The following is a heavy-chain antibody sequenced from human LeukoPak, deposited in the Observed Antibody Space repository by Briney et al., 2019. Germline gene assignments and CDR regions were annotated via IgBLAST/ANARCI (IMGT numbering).Heavy chain of an antibody. CDR3: ARNTIFGVVINWFDP. J-gene: IGHJ5*02. CDR2: INPNSGGT. Sequence: ASVKVSCKASGYTFTGCYMHWVRQAPGQGLEWMGWINPNSGGTNYAQKFQGRVTMTRDTSISTAYMELSRLRSDDTAVYYCARNTIFGVVINWFDPWGQGTLVTVSS. V-gene: IGHV1-2*02. CDR1: GYTFTGCY. D-gene: IGHD3-3*01.